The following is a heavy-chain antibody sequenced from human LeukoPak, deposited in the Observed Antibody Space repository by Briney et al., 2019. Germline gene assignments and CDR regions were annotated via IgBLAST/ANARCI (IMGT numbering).Heavy chain of an antibody. D-gene: IGHD5-18*01. CDR2: IKSDGSTT. CDR3: ARVVDTHFDY. CDR1: GFTFSSYW. V-gene: IGHV3-74*01. J-gene: IGHJ4*02. Sequence: PGGSLRLSCAASGFTFSSYWMHWVRQAPGKGLVCVSRIKSDGSTTTYADSVKGRFTISRDNAKNTLYLQMNSLRAEDTAVYYCARVVDTHFDYWGQGTLVTVSS.